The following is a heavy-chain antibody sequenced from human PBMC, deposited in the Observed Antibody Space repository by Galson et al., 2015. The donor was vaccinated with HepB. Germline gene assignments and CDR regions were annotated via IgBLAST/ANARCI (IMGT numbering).Heavy chain of an antibody. V-gene: IGHV3-7*03. D-gene: IGHD6-19*01. CDR1: GLPFNNFW. CDR2: IKEDGSEK. CDR3: ARGGWYPEY. J-gene: IGHJ4*02. Sequence: SLRLSCAVSGLPFNNFWMSWVRQAPGKGLEWVANIKEDGSEKNYVDSVKGRFTISRDNAKNSLYLQMNNLRAEDTAVYYCARGGWYPEYWGQGTLVTVSS.